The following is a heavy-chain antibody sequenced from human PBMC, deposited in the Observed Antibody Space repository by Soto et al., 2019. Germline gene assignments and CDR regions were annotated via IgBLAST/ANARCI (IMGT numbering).Heavy chain of an antibody. J-gene: IGHJ5*02. Sequence: GASVKVSCKASGYTFTSYDINWVRQAPGQGLEWMGWMNPNSGNTGYAQKFQGRVTMTRNTSISTAYMELSSLRSEDTAVYYCARGKRETLRFLEWLLPNWFDPWGQGTLVTVSS. CDR1: GYTFTSYD. V-gene: IGHV1-8*01. CDR2: MNPNSGNT. D-gene: IGHD3-3*01. CDR3: ARGKRETLRFLEWLLPNWFDP.